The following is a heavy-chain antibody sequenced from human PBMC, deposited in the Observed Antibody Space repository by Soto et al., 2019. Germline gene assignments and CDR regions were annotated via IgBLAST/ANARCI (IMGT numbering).Heavy chain of an antibody. V-gene: IGHV3-30*18. CDR1: GFTFSSYG. Sequence: GGSLRLSCAAPGFTFSSYGMHWVRQAPGKGLEWVAVISYDGSNKYYADSVKGRFTISRDNSKNTLYLQMNSLRAEDTAVYYCAKVMKWFGELYYYYYGMDVWGQGTTVTVSS. D-gene: IGHD3-10*01. J-gene: IGHJ6*02. CDR2: ISYDGSNK. CDR3: AKVMKWFGELYYYYYGMDV.